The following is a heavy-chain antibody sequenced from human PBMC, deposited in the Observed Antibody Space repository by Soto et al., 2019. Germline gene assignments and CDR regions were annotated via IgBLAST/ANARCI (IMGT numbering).Heavy chain of an antibody. Sequence: GWSLRLSCAASGFTFSSYSMNLVRQAPGKGLEWVSYISSSSSTIYYADSVKGRFTISRDNAKNSLYLQMNSLRDEDTAVYYCAGDSSGWYDPPDAFDIWGQGTMVTVS. CDR3: AGDSSGWYDPPDAFDI. D-gene: IGHD6-19*01. CDR2: ISSSSSTI. V-gene: IGHV3-48*02. CDR1: GFTFSSYS. J-gene: IGHJ3*02.